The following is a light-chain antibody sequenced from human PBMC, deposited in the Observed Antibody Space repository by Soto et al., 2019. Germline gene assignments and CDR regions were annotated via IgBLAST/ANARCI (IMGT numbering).Light chain of an antibody. Sequence: SYELTQAPSMSVAPGQTATITCGGNDIEGRVVHWYQQEPGQAPVLVVFDDSVRPSGIPERFSGASSGNTATLTITRVEAGDEADYYCQVWDTSPAHVIFGGGTKLTVL. CDR2: DDS. V-gene: IGLV3-21*02. CDR3: QVWDTSPAHVI. CDR1: DIEGRV. J-gene: IGLJ2*01.